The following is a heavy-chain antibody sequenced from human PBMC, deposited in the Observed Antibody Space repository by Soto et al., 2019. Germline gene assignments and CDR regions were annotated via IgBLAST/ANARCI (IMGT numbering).Heavy chain of an antibody. CDR1: GFTFSDYY. D-gene: IGHD3-10*01. V-gene: IGHV3-11*01. J-gene: IGHJ5*02. CDR2: ISPSGGTI. CDR3: VRVGYAYGNDP. Sequence: QVQLVESGGGLVKPGGSLRLSCAASGFTFSDYYMSWIRQAPGKGLEGVSYISPSGGTIYYADSVKGRFTLSRDNAKNSLYLQMNSLRAEDTAGYHCVRVGYAYGNDPWGQGTLVAVSS.